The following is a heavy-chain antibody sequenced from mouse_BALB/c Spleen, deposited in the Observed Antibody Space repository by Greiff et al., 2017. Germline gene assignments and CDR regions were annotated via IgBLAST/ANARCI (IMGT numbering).Heavy chain of an antibody. CDR2: IWTGGGT. CDR3: VRSRWEGFDY. V-gene: IGHV2-9-2*01. Sequence: QVQLKESGPGLVAPSQSLSITCTVSGFSLTSYDISWIRQPPGKGLEWLGVIWTGGGTNYNSAFMSRLSISKDNSKSQVFLKMNSLQTDDTAIYYCVRSRWEGFDYWGQGTTLTVSS. CDR1: GFSLTSYD. D-gene: IGHD1-1*02. J-gene: IGHJ2*01.